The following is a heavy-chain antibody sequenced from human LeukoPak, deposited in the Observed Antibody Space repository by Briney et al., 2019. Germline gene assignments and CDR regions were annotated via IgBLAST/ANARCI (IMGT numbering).Heavy chain of an antibody. CDR1: GGTFSNYA. CDR2: IIPIFGTA. CDR3: ARVNYYDSSGPEDWFDP. D-gene: IGHD3-22*01. J-gene: IGHJ5*02. Sequence: SVKVSCKASGGTFSNYAISWVRQAPGQGLGWMGGIIPIFGTAYYAQKFRGRVTITADKSTRTAYMELSSLRSEDTAVYYCARVNYYDSSGPEDWFDPWGQGTLVTVSS. V-gene: IGHV1-69*06.